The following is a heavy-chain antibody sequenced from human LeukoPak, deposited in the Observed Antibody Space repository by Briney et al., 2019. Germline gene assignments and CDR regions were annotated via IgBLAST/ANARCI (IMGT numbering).Heavy chain of an antibody. D-gene: IGHD2-15*01. V-gene: IGHV3-23*01. CDR2: LSGSGGST. Sequence: GGSLRLSCAVSGFTFSSYAMSWVRQAPGKGLEWVSSLSGSGGSTYYADSVKGRFTISRDNSKNTLYLQMNSLRVEDTAVYYCAKDYCSGGSCYSDAFDIWGQGTMVTVSS. J-gene: IGHJ3*02. CDR1: GFTFSSYA. CDR3: AKDYCSGGSCYSDAFDI.